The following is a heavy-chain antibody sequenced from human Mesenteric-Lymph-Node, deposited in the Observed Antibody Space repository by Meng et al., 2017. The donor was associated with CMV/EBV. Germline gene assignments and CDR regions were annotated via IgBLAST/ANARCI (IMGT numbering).Heavy chain of an antibody. CDR2: INHSGSA. CDR3: ARGPYCGGDCYSSEYFQY. V-gene: IGHV4-34*01. J-gene: IGHJ1*01. CDR1: GGSFSGYY. Sequence: SETLSLTCAVYGGSFSGYYWSWIRQPPGKGLEWIGEINHSGSANYNPSLKSRVSISVDTSKNQFSLKLSSVTAADTAVYYCARGPYCGGDCYSSEYFQYWGQGTPVTVSS. D-gene: IGHD2-21*01.